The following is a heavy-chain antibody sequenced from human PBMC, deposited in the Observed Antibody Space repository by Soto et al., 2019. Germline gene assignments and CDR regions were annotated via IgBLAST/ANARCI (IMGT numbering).Heavy chain of an antibody. J-gene: IGHJ4*02. CDR2: IYYGGST. CDR1: GGSISSGDYS. CDR3: ARVRREYDNSGPVDY. V-gene: IGHV4-30-2*01. D-gene: IGHD3-22*01. Sequence: SETLSLTCAVSGGSISSGDYSWNWIRQPPGKGLEWIGYIYYGGSTYYNPSLQSRVTMSVDRSRYQFSLKLNSVTAADTAVYYCARVRREYDNSGPVDYWGQGTLVTVS.